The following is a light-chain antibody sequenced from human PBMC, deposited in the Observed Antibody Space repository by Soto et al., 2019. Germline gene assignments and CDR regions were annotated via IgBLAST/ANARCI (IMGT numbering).Light chain of an antibody. CDR1: SSDVGGYTF. CDR3: SSYAGSNNRYG. Sequence: QSSLTQPPSASGSPGQSVAISCTGTSSDVGGYTFVSWYQHHPGKAPKLIIYEVTKRPSGVPDRFSGSKSGNTASLTVSGLQADDEADYFCSSYAGSNNRYGFGTGTKRTVL. V-gene: IGLV2-8*01. J-gene: IGLJ1*01. CDR2: EVT.